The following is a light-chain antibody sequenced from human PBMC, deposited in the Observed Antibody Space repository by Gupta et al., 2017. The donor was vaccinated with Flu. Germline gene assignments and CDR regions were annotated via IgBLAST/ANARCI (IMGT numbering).Light chain of an antibody. CDR2: AAS. CDR1: QDELSF. J-gene: IGKJ1*01. V-gene: IGKV1-12*01. Sequence: DMKMTQSPSSVSASVGDRVTITCRASQDELSFLAWYQQKPGKGPTLLINAASRVQSGVPSRFSGSGYGTEFTLTISSLQPEDFATYYCQHAHKCPFTFGQGTQVEIK. CDR3: QHAHKCPFT.